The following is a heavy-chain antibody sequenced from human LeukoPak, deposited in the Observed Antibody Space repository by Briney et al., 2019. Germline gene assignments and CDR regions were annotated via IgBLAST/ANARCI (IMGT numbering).Heavy chain of an antibody. CDR3: AKVSGFGELLT. V-gene: IGHV3-23*01. CDR1: GFTFSSYA. CDR2: ISGNGGST. Sequence: GGSLRLSCAASGFTFSSYAMSWVRQAPGKGLEWVSAISGNGGSTYYADSVKGRFTISRDNSKNTLYLQMNSLRAEDTAVYYCAKVSGFGELLTWGQGKMVTVSS. J-gene: IGHJ3*01. D-gene: IGHD3-10*01.